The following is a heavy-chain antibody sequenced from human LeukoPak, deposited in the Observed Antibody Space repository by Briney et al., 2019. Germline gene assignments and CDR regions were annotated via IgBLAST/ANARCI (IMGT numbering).Heavy chain of an antibody. J-gene: IGHJ4*02. V-gene: IGHV3-23*01. D-gene: IGHD6-13*01. CDR1: GFTFSSHA. Sequence: SGGSLRLSCAASGFTFSSHAMTWVRQAPGKGLQWVSTLTDSGGNTAYADSVKGRFTISRDNSKNSLYLQMSSLKAEDTAVYYCAKIAGSSRSFDFWGQGTLVTVSS. CDR3: AKIAGSSRSFDF. CDR2: LTDSGGNT.